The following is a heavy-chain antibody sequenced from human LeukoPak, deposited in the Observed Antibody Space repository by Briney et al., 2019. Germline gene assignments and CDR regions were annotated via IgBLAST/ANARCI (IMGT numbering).Heavy chain of an antibody. Sequence: GGSLRLSCVASGFTFRAYAMSWVRQAPGKGLEWVSLLSAASDTFDADSVKGRFTISRDNAKNTLFLQMHSLRADDTAVYYCARSFGGTYYFDYWGQGTLVTVSS. V-gene: IGHV3-23*01. CDR1: GFTFRAYA. CDR3: ARSFGGTYYFDY. J-gene: IGHJ4*02. D-gene: IGHD1-26*01. CDR2: LSAASDT.